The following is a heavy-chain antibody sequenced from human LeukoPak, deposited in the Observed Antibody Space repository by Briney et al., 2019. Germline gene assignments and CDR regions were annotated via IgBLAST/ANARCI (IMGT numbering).Heavy chain of an antibody. Sequence: TSETLSLTCTVSGGPLSSYYWSWIRQPPGKGLEWIGYIYYSGNTYYNPSLKSRVTISVDTSENQFSLKLNSVTAADTAVYYCARNKPLDPFDIWGQGTMVTVSS. J-gene: IGHJ3*02. CDR3: ARNKPLDPFDI. CDR1: GGPLSSYY. V-gene: IGHV4-59*01. D-gene: IGHD1/OR15-1a*01. CDR2: IYYSGNT.